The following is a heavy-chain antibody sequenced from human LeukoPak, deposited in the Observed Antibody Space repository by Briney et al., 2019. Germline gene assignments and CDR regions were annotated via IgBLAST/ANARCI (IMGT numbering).Heavy chain of an antibody. V-gene: IGHV4-39*07. CDR3: ARETLRSSWPLYYYYMDV. J-gene: IGHJ6*03. CDR1: GGSISSSSYY. D-gene: IGHD6-13*01. Sequence: PSETLSLTCTVSGGSISSSSYYWGWIRQPPGKGLEWIGSIYYSGSTYYNPSLKSRVTISVDTSKNQFSLKLSSVTAADTAVYYCARETLRSSWPLYYYYMDVWGKGTTVTVSS. CDR2: IYYSGST.